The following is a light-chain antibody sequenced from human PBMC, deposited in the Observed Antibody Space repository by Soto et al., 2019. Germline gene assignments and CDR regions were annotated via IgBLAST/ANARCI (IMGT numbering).Light chain of an antibody. CDR2: AAA. V-gene: IGKV3-11*01. CDR3: QQRSNWLSIT. Sequence: EIVMTQSPATLSVTPGERATLSCRASQTVSNNLAWYQQKPGQAPRLLIYAAATRATGIPARFSGSGSGTDFTLTISSLEPEDFALYYCQQRSNWLSITFGQGTRLEIK. J-gene: IGKJ5*01. CDR1: QTVSNN.